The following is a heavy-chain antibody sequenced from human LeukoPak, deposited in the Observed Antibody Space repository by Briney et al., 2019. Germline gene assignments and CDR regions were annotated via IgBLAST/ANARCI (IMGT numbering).Heavy chain of an antibody. J-gene: IGHJ4*02. V-gene: IGHV4-31*03. CDR2: IYYTGST. CDR1: GGSINSGGYF. CDR3: ARERFAGGYRYLDY. D-gene: IGHD2-8*02. Sequence: KPSETLSLTCTVSGGSINSGGYFWNWIRQHPGRGLEWIGSIYYTGSTSYYPSLKSRLTISIATSKNQFSLGLNSVIAADTAVYYSARERFAGGYRYLDYWGQGTLVTVSS.